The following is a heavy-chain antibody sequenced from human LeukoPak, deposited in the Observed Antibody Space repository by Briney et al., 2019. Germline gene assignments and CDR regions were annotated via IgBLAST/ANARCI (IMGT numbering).Heavy chain of an antibody. D-gene: IGHD2-21*02. CDR1: GFTFSNYN. CDR3: ARDRYCGGDCSDAFDI. CDR2: ISSSSSAI. J-gene: IGHJ3*02. V-gene: IGHV3-48*02. Sequence: PGGSLRLSCEASGFTFSNYNMNWVRQVPGKGLEWVSYISSSSSAIYYTHSVRGRFTISRDNAKASLYLQMNSLRDEDTAVYYCARDRYCGGDCSDAFDIWGRGTAVTVSS.